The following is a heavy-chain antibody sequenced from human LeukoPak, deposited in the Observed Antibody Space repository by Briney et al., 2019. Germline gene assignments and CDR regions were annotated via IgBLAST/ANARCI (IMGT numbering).Heavy chain of an antibody. J-gene: IGHJ6*02. V-gene: IGHV3-49*04. CDR1: GFIFRDRA. D-gene: IGHD1-26*01. Sequence: PGQSLTLSCTASGFIFRDRAMSWVRQAPGKGLEWVGFIRTKGLGETAEYAASVMDRFTISRDDSNNIAYLHMNSLKTEDTAVYYCSRNSGTYRGYGMDVWGQGTPVTVSS. CDR3: SRNSGTYRGYGMDV. CDR2: IRTKGLGETA.